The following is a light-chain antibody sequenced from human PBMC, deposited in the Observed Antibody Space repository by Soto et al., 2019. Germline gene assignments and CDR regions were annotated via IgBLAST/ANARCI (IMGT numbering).Light chain of an antibody. CDR3: QQRSNWLT. CDR1: QSVSSY. Sequence: EIVLTQSPATLSLSPGERATLSCRASQSVSSYLAWYQQKPGQAPRLLIYDAVIRATGTPARFSGSGSGTDFTLTISSLQPEDFAIYYCQQRSNWLTFGGGTKVEIK. CDR2: DAV. V-gene: IGKV3-11*01. J-gene: IGKJ4*01.